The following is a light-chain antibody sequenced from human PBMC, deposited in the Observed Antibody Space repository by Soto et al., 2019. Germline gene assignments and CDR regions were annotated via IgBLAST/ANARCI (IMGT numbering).Light chain of an antibody. CDR2: EVT. CDR3: SSFTSRFTFV. J-gene: IGLJ1*01. Sequence: QSALTQPASVSGSPGQSIAISCTGTRSDVGAYNYVSWYQQHPGKAPKLMISEVTNRPSGVSDRFSGSKSGNTASLTISGLQAEDDAAYYCSSFTSRFTFVFGTATKVTVL. CDR1: RSDVGAYNY. V-gene: IGLV2-14*01.